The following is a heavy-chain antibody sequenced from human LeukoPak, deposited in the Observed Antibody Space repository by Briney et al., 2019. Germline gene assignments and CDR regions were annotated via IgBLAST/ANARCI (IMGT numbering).Heavy chain of an antibody. V-gene: IGHV4-31*03. D-gene: IGHD3-10*01. J-gene: IGHJ5*02. CDR1: GGSISSGGYY. Sequence: SQTLSLTCTVSGGSISSGGYYWSWIRQHPGKGLEWIGYIYYSGSTYYNPSLKSRVTISVDTSKNQFSLKLSSVTAADTAVYHCASHGSGPYNWFDPWGQGTLVTVSS. CDR3: ASHGSGPYNWFDP. CDR2: IYYSGST.